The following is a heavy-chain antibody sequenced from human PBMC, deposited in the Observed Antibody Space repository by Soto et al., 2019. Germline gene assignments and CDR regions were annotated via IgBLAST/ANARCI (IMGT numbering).Heavy chain of an antibody. J-gene: IGHJ4*02. D-gene: IGHD6-19*01. CDR2: IYYTRNT. CDR1: GGSVSSGTSY. Sequence: PSETLSLTCTVSGGSVSSGTSYWSWIRQPPGKGLEWIGYIYYTRNTKYSPSLKSRVTISIDTSKNQFSLKLRSVTPADTAVSYCASTYFYRSAYPEVFDSCGQGPLVTVSS. CDR3: ASTYFYRSAYPEVFDS. V-gene: IGHV4-61*01.